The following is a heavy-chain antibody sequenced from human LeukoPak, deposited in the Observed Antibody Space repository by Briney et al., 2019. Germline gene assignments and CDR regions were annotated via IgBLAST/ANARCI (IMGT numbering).Heavy chain of an antibody. Sequence: PETLSLTCTVSGGSITSYFSTWIRQPPGKGLEWIGYIYYSGSTNYNPSLKSRVTISVDTSKNQFSLKLTSVTAADTAIYYCARGPLGATYFDDWGQGTLVTVSS. CDR2: IYYSGST. CDR3: ARGPLGATYFDD. D-gene: IGHD1-26*01. CDR1: GGSITSYF. J-gene: IGHJ4*02. V-gene: IGHV4-59*08.